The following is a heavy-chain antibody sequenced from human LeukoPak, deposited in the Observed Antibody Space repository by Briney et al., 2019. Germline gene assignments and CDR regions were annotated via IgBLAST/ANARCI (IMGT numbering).Heavy chain of an antibody. V-gene: IGHV1-8*03. Sequence: ASVKVSCKASGYTFTGYYMHWVRQAPGQGLEWMGWINPNSGNTGYAQKFQGRVTITRNTPISTAYMELSSLRSEDTAVYYCARGDSYDAFDIWGQGTMVTVSS. CDR1: GYTFTGYY. CDR2: INPNSGNT. CDR3: ARGDSYDAFDI. J-gene: IGHJ3*02.